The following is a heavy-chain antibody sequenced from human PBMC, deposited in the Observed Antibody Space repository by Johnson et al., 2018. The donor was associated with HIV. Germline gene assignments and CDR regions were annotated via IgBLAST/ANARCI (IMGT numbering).Heavy chain of an antibody. CDR3: ARPPAYLYKAAFSI. Sequence: VQLVESGGGLVQPGGSLRLSCAASGFTFDDYGMSWVRQAPGKGLEWVAVISYDGSNKYYADSVKGRFTISRDNSKNTLYLQMNSLRAEDTAVYYCARPPAYLYKAAFSIWGQGTMVTVSS. J-gene: IGHJ3*02. CDR1: GFTFDDYG. D-gene: IGHD3-16*02. CDR2: ISYDGSNK. V-gene: IGHV3-30*03.